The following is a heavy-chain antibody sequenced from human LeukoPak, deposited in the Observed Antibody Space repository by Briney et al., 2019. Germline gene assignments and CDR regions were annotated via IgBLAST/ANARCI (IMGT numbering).Heavy chain of an antibody. CDR3: AGRGDGNLYYFDH. CDR1: GFTFSSYE. D-gene: IGHD5-24*01. J-gene: IGHJ4*02. CDR2: IKQDGGEK. V-gene: IGHV3-7*04. Sequence: GGSLRLSCAASGFTFSSYEMNWVRQAPGKGLEWLANIKQDGGEKYYVDSVKGRFTISRDNAKNSLYLQMNSLRPEDTAVYYCAGRGDGNLYYFDHWGQGTLVTASS.